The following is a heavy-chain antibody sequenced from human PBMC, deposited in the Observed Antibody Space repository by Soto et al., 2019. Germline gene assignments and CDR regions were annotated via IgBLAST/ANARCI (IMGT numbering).Heavy chain of an antibody. J-gene: IGHJ3*02. Sequence: ASETLSLTCTVSGGSISSGDYYWSWIRQPPGKGLEWIGYIYYSGSTYYNPSLKSRVTISVDTSKNQFSLKLSSVTAADTAVYYCAREVIWFGELLVFRDFDIWGKGTMVTVS. D-gene: IGHD3-10*01. CDR2: IYYSGST. CDR3: AREVIWFGELLVFRDFDI. V-gene: IGHV4-30-4*01. CDR1: GGSISSGDYY.